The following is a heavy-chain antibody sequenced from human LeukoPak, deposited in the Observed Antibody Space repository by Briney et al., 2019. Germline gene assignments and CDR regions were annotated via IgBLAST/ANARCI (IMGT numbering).Heavy chain of an antibody. CDR3: ARDGTRVGATSWFDT. Sequence: GGSLRLSCAASGFTFSVYPMNWVCQAPGKGLEWVSYISTSSTNVYYADSVKGRFTISRDNAKNSLYLQMNSLRDEDTAIYYCARDGTRVGATSWFDTWGQGTLVTVSS. CDR2: ISTSSTNV. J-gene: IGHJ5*02. CDR1: GFTFSVYP. D-gene: IGHD1-26*01. V-gene: IGHV3-48*02.